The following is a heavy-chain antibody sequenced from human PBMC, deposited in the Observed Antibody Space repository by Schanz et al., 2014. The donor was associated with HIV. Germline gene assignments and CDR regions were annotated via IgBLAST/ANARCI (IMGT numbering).Heavy chain of an antibody. CDR3: AKPEYDSRGNSQSHFDY. D-gene: IGHD3-22*01. CDR2: ITESGGRT. CDR1: GFTFSNYA. J-gene: IGHJ4*02. V-gene: IGHV3-23*04. Sequence: EVHLVESGGGLVQPGGSLRLSCAASGFTFSNYAMSWVRQAPGKGLEWVSSITESGGRTYSADSVNGRFTISRDNSKNTLYLQMTALRTDDTAVYYCAKPEYDSRGNSQSHFDYWGQGTLVTVSS.